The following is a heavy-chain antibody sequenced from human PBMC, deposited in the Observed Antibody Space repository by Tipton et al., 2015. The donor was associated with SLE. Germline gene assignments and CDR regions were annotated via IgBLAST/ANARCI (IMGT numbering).Heavy chain of an antibody. Sequence: TLSLTCTVSGGSVGTVPFYWGWIRQPAGKGLQWIGHIHPGGGTTYNPSLESRVSISVDTSKNQFSLRLTSVTAADTAVYYCVRVHDYGDYRGENWLAPWGQGTLVTVSS. CDR2: IHPGGGT. V-gene: IGHV4-61*09. CDR1: GGSVGTVPFY. CDR3: VRVHDYGDYRGENWLAP. J-gene: IGHJ5*02. D-gene: IGHD4-17*01.